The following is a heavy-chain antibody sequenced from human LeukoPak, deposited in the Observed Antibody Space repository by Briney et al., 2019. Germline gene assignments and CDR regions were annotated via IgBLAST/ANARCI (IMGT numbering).Heavy chain of an antibody. CDR1: GYTFTGYY. CDR3: ARITNSPDEYTYNWGITPQYQWDAFDI. D-gene: IGHD1-1*01. CDR2: ISAYNGNT. Sequence: RASVKVSCKASGYTFTGYYMHWVRQAPGQGLEWMGWISAYNGNTNYAQKLQGRVTMTTDTSTSTAYMELRSLRSDDTAVYYCARITNSPDEYTYNWGITPQYQWDAFDIWGQGTMVTVSS. V-gene: IGHV1-18*04. J-gene: IGHJ3*02.